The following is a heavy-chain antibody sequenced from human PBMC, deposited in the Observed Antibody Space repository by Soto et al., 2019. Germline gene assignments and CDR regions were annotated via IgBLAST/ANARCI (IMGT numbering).Heavy chain of an antibody. CDR2: INQSGST. D-gene: IGHD3-3*01. CDR1: GGSLSALD. Sequence: XTLSPPCPLYGGSLSALDCSWIRQPAGKGLEWIWEINQSGSTNYNPSLKSGVTISVGPSKNQFSLKLSSETAEDTAVYYCGRGGMWLSSYDFWSAYGPDGIDVWGQGTTVTVSS. V-gene: IGHV4-34*01. CDR3: GRGGMWLSSYDFWSAYGPDGIDV. J-gene: IGHJ6*02.